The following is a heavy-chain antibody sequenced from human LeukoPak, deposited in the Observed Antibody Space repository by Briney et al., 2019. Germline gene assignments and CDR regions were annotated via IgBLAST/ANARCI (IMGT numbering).Heavy chain of an antibody. CDR1: GDSVSNSGVA. D-gene: IGHD6-13*01. Sequence: SQTLSLTCAISGDSVSNSGVAWNWIWQSPSRGLEWLGRTYYRSKWYNDYAVSLKSRIAINPDTAKNQFSPQLNSVTPDDTGVYYCVRDAGRAPLFDLWGLGTLVTVSS. CDR3: VRDAGRAPLFDL. J-gene: IGHJ5*02. V-gene: IGHV6-1*01. CDR2: TYYRSKWYN.